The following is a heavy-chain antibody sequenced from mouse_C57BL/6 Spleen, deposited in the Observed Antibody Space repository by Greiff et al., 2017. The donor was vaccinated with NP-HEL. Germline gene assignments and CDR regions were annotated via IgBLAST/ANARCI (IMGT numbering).Heavy chain of an antibody. CDR1: GYTFTDYE. J-gene: IGHJ3*01. CDR2: IDPETGGT. D-gene: IGHD2-1*01. CDR3: TRSGGNGFAY. Sequence: QVQLKQSGAELVRPGASVTLSCKASGYTFTDYEMHWVKQTPVHGLEWIGAIDPETGGTAYNQKFKGKAILTADKSSSTAYMELRRLTSEDSAVYYCTRSGGNGFAYWGQGTLVTVSA. V-gene: IGHV1-15*01.